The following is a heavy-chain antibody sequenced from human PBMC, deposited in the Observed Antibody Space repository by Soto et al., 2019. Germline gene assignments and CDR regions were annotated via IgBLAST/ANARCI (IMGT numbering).Heavy chain of an antibody. CDR3: ASLRMVRGVVYYYGMDV. CDR1: GNTFTYVY. CDR2: ITPFNGNT. Sequence: SVKVSCKGSGNTFTYVYLHWVRQAPGQALEWMGWITPFNGNTKYAQKFQGRVTMTRNTSISTAYMELSSLRSEDTAVYYCASLRMVRGVVYYYGMDVWGQGTTVTVSS. D-gene: IGHD3-10*01. V-gene: IGHV1-45*02. J-gene: IGHJ6*02.